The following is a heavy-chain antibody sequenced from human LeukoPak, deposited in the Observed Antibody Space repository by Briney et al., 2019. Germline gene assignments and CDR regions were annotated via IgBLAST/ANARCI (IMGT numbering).Heavy chain of an antibody. CDR2: ISYDGSNK. CDR3: AKDRYSSSWLYWFDP. V-gene: IGHV3-30*18. Sequence: GGSLRLSSAASGFTFSSYGMHWVRQAPGKGLEWVAVISYDGSNKYYADSVKGRFTISRDNSKNTLYLQMNSLRAEDTAVYYCAKDRYSSSWLYWFDPRGQGNLVTVSS. J-gene: IGHJ5*02. D-gene: IGHD6-13*01. CDR1: GFTFSSYG.